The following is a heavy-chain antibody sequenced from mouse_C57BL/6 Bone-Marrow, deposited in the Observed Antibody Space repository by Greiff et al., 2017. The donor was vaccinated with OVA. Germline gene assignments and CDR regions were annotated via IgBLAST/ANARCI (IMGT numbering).Heavy chain of an antibody. V-gene: IGHV1-69*01. J-gene: IGHJ4*01. CDR3: ASETAQAFYAMDY. D-gene: IGHD3-2*02. Sequence: VKLMESGAELVMPGASVKLSCKASGYTFTSYWMHWVKQRPGQGLEWIGEIDPSDSYTNYNQKFKGKSTLTVDKSSSTAYMQLSSLTSEDSAVYYCASETAQAFYAMDYWGQGTSVTVSS. CDR2: IDPSDSYT. CDR1: GYTFTSYW.